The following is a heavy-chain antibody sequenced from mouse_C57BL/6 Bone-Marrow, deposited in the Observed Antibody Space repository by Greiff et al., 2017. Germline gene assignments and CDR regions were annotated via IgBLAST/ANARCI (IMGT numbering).Heavy chain of an antibody. Sequence: QVQLQQSGAELVRPGTSVKVSCKASGYAFTNYLIEWVKQRPGQGLEWIGVINPGSGGTNYNEKFKGKGTLTADKSSSTAYMQLSSLTSEDSAVYFCARSDGYYSAWFAYWGQGTLVTVSA. J-gene: IGHJ3*01. CDR2: INPGSGGT. CDR1: GYAFTNYL. D-gene: IGHD2-3*01. CDR3: ARSDGYYSAWFAY. V-gene: IGHV1-54*01.